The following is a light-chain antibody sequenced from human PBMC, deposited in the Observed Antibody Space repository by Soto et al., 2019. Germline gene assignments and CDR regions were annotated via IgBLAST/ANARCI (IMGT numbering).Light chain of an antibody. CDR2: GAS. Sequence: IVLTQSPGTLSLSPGERATLSCRASQSVSSTNLAWYQQKPGQAPRLLIYGASNRATGIPDRFSGSGSGTDFTLTISRLEPEDFAVYYCQQYGRSLTFGGGTKVEIK. V-gene: IGKV3-20*01. CDR1: QSVSSTN. CDR3: QQYGRSLT. J-gene: IGKJ4*01.